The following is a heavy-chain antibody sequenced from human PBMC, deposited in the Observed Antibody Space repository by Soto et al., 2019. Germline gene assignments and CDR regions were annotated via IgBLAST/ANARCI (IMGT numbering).Heavy chain of an antibody. Sequence: PGGSLRLSCAASGFTFSSYGIHWVRQAPGKGLEWVAVISYDGSNKYYADSVKGRFTISRDNSKNTLYLQMNSLRAEDTAVYYCAKGADSYYYDSSGYSFDYWGQGTLVTVSS. V-gene: IGHV3-30*18. CDR2: ISYDGSNK. J-gene: IGHJ4*02. D-gene: IGHD3-22*01. CDR3: AKGADSYYYDSSGYSFDY. CDR1: GFTFSSYG.